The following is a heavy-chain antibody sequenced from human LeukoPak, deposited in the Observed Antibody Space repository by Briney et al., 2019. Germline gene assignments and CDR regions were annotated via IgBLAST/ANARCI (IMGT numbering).Heavy chain of an antibody. D-gene: IGHD2-2*01. CDR2: ISSSSSTI. J-gene: IGHJ6*04. CDR3: AKSTQMDV. CDR1: GFTFSSYS. V-gene: IGHV3-48*01. Sequence: GGSLRLSCAASGFTFSSYSMNWVRQAPGKGLEWVSYISSSSSTIYYADSVKGRFTISRDNAKNSLYLQMNSLRAEDTAEYYCAKSTQMDVWGKGTTVTVSS.